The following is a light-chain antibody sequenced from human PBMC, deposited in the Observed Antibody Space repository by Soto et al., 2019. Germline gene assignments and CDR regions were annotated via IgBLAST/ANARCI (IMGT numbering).Light chain of an antibody. CDR1: QGISSY. CDR3: QQYYSYPRT. J-gene: IGKJ1*01. Sequence: AIRVTQSPSSLSASKGDRVTITCRASQGISSYLAWYQQKPGKAPKLLIYAASTLQSGVPSRFSGSGSGTDLTLTISCLQSEDFATYYCQQYYSYPRTFGQGTKVDIK. V-gene: IGKV1-8*01. CDR2: AAS.